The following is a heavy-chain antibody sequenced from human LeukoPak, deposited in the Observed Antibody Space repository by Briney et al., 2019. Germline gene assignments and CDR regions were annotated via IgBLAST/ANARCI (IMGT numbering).Heavy chain of an antibody. D-gene: IGHD6-19*01. Sequence: GGSLRLSCAASGFTFSSYGMSWVRQAPGKGLEWVSAISGSGGSTYYADSVKGRFTISRDNSKNTLYLQMNSLRAEDTAVYYCARGGFYSSGWPYYFDYWGQGTLVTVSS. CDR3: ARGGFYSSGWPYYFDY. CDR1: GFTFSSYG. V-gene: IGHV3-23*01. CDR2: ISGSGGST. J-gene: IGHJ4*02.